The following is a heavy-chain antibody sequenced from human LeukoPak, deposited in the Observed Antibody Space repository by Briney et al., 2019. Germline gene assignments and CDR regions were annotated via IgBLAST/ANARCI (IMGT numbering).Heavy chain of an antibody. D-gene: IGHD2-15*01. V-gene: IGHV3-48*01. Sequence: GGSLRLSCAASGFTFSTYSMSWVRQAPGKGLEWVSYISSSSSTIYFADSVKGRFTISRDNAKNSLYLQMNSLRAEDTAVYYCARSPTLSVVAHFDYWGQGTLVTVSS. CDR3: ARSPTLSVVAHFDY. J-gene: IGHJ4*02. CDR1: GFTFSTYS. CDR2: ISSSSSTI.